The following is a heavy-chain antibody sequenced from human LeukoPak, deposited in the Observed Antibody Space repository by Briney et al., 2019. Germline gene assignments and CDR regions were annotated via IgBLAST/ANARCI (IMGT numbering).Heavy chain of an antibody. Sequence: ASVTVSCKASGYTFTGYYMHWVRQAPGQGLEWMGWINPNSGGTNYAQKFQGRVTMTRDTSISTAYMELSRLRSDDTAVYYCARVLSGWGSYRSLNAFDIWGQGTMVTVSS. D-gene: IGHD3-16*02. CDR2: INPNSGGT. J-gene: IGHJ3*02. CDR1: GYTFTGYY. CDR3: ARVLSGWGSYRSLNAFDI. V-gene: IGHV1-2*02.